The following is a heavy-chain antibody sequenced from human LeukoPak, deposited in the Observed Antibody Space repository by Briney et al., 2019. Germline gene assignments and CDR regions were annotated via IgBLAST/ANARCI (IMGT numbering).Heavy chain of an antibody. D-gene: IGHD2-2*02. Sequence: GGSLRLSCAASGFTVSSNYMSWVRQAPGKGLEWVSVIYSGGSTYYADSVKGRFTISRDNSKNTLYLQMNSLRAEDTAVYYCGGGPAAIRLHYYYYMDVWGKGTTVTVSS. V-gene: IGHV3-53*01. CDR1: GFTVSSNY. J-gene: IGHJ6*03. CDR2: IYSGGST. CDR3: GGGPAAIRLHYYYYMDV.